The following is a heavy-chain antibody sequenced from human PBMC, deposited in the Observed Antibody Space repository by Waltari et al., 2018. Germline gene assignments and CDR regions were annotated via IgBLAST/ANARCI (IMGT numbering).Heavy chain of an antibody. CDR1: EFIFSNYE. Sequence: EVHLVQSGGGLVQPGGSLRLSCAASEFIFSNYEIHWIRQAPGKGLEWVSYISSRGTTIYYADSVKGRFTISRDNAKKSLYLQMKGLRAEDTAVYYCARERNTFIPFDYWGQGALVTVSS. D-gene: IGHD2-21*01. V-gene: IGHV3-48*03. J-gene: IGHJ4*02. CDR2: ISSRGTTI. CDR3: ARERNTFIPFDY.